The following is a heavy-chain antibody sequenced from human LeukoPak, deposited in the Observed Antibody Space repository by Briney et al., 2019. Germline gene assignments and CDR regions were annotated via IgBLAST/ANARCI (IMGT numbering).Heavy chain of an antibody. CDR2: INPNSGGT. D-gene: IGHD1-26*01. Sequence: GASLKVSCKASGYTFTDYYMHWVRQAPGQGLEWMGWINPNSGGTNYAQKFQGRVTMTRDTSISTAYMELSRLRSDDTAVYYCARVARGSYSRDAFDIWGQGTMVTVSS. CDR3: ARVARGSYSRDAFDI. J-gene: IGHJ3*02. V-gene: IGHV1-2*02. CDR1: GYTFTDYY.